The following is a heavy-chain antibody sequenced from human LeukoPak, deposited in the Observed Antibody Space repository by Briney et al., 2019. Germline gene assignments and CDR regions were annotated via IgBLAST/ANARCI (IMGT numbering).Heavy chain of an antibody. D-gene: IGHD4-17*01. V-gene: IGHV4-61*03. CDR2: ISYSGAT. Sequence: SETLSLTCTVSGVSLSSGNYDATWTPHPPGKGLEYIGYISYSGATNYNPSLKSRVTIFSETSKNHFSLRLTSVIAADTAVYYCARSVGYDYGDHRDWGQGTLVTVSS. CDR3: ARSVGYDYGDHRD. J-gene: IGHJ4*02. CDR1: GVSLSSGNYD.